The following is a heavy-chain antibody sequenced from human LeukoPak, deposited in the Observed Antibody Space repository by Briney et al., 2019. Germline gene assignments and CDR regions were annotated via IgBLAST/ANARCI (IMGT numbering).Heavy chain of an antibody. CDR3: ARARYCTTSSCSYFEN. Sequence: GGSLRLSCAVSGFTFSSYWMSWVRQVPGKGLEWVANIKYDGSERYYVDSVKGRFAISRDNAKNSLFLQMNSLRAEDTAVYYCARARYCTTSSCSYFENWGQGTLVTVSS. CDR1: GFTFSSYW. D-gene: IGHD2-2*01. CDR2: IKYDGSER. J-gene: IGHJ4*02. V-gene: IGHV3-7*04.